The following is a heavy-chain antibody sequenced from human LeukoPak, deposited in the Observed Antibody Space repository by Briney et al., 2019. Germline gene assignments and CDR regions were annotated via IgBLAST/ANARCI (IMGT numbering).Heavy chain of an antibody. CDR1: GFTLSSYA. CDR2: ISYDGSNK. Sequence: GRSLRLSCAASGFTLSSYAIHCVRQAPGKGLEWVAFISYDGSNKYYADSVKGRFTISRDNSKNTLYLQMNSLRAEDTAVYYCASWGAVVYGLDVWGQGTTVTVSS. J-gene: IGHJ6*02. D-gene: IGHD3-16*01. CDR3: ASWGAVVYGLDV. V-gene: IGHV3-30-3*01.